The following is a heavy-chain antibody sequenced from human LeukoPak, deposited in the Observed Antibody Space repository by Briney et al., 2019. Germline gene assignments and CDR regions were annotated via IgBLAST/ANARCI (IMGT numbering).Heavy chain of an antibody. Sequence: GASVKVSCKASGYTFTGYYMHWVRQAPGQGLEWMGWINPNSGGTNYAQKFQGRVTMTRDTSISTAYMELSRLRSDDTAVYYCARDRVCSGGSCYWNWFDPWGQGTLVTVSS. CDR3: ARDRVCSGGSCYWNWFDP. D-gene: IGHD2-15*01. J-gene: IGHJ5*02. CDR2: INPNSGGT. V-gene: IGHV1-2*02. CDR1: GYTFTGYY.